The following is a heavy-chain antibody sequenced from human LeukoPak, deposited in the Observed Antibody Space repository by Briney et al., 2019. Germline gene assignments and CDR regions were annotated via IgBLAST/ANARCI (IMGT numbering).Heavy chain of an antibody. CDR2: IYHGGNT. Sequence: SQTLSLTCAVSGGSISSGGYSWSWIRQPPGKGLEWIGYIYHGGNTFYNPSLKSRVTISVDTSKKQFSLQLSSVTAADTAVYYCARDHDSSGHHDAFDIWGQGTMVTVSS. J-gene: IGHJ3*02. V-gene: IGHV4-30-2*01. D-gene: IGHD3-22*01. CDR1: GGSISSGGYS. CDR3: ARDHDSSGHHDAFDI.